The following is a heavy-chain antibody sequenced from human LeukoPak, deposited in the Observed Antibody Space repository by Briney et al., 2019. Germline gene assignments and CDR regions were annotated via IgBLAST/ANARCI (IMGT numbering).Heavy chain of an antibody. CDR1: GGSITSYY. D-gene: IGHD3-16*01. J-gene: IGHJ5*02. V-gene: IGHV4-59*01. CDR3: ARVGRNWFDP. Sequence: PSETLSLTCTVSGGSITSYYWSWIRQPPGKGLEWIGYIYYSGSTNYNPSLKSRVTISVDTSKNQFSLKLSSVTAADTAVYYCARVGRNWFDPWGQGTLVTVSS. CDR2: IYYSGST.